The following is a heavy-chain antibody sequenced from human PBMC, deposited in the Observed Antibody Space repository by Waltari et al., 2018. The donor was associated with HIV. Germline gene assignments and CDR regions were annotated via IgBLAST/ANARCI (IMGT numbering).Heavy chain of an antibody. D-gene: IGHD5-18*01. Sequence: QVQLVQSGAEVKKPGASVTFSCKPLGTTFTSYEINWIRQATGQGLEWVVWMNPNSGKTAYAQIFQDRVTMTSNSSISRAYMELSSLRSEDTAVYYCAKGRGYSYGYEDSWGQGTLVTVSS. J-gene: IGHJ5*01. V-gene: IGHV1-8*01. CDR1: GTTFTSYE. CDR2: MNPNSGKT. CDR3: AKGRGYSYGYEDS.